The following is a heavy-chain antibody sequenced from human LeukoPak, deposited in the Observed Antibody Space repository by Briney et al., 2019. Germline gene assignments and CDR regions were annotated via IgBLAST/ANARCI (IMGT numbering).Heavy chain of an antibody. CDR1: GGSISTGDYY. CDR2: IYYSGST. Sequence: SQTLSLTCTVSGGSISTGDYYWSWIRQHPGKGLEWIGYIYYSGSTYYNPSLKSRVTISVDTSKNQFSLKLSSVTAADTAVYYCAGSIPLDDISPTQVDYWGQGTLVTVSS. D-gene: IGHD3-9*01. V-gene: IGHV4-31*03. J-gene: IGHJ4*02. CDR3: AGSIPLDDISPTQVDY.